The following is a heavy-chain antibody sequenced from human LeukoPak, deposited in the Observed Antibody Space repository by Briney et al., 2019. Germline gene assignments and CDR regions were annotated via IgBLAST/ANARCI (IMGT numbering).Heavy chain of an antibody. CDR2: ISSSGSTI. CDR1: GFTFSSYE. D-gene: IGHD2-21*02. J-gene: IGHJ4*02. V-gene: IGHV3-48*03. Sequence: PGGSLRLSCAASGFTFSSYEMNWVRQAPGKGLEWVSYISSSGSTIYYADSVKGRFTISRDNAKNSLYLQMNSLRAEDTAVYYCARVFSAYCGGDCYSLRGQGTLVTVSS. CDR3: ARVFSAYCGGDCYSL.